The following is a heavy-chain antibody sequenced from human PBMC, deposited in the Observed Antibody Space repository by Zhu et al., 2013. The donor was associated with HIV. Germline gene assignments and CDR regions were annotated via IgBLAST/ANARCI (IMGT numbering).Heavy chain of an antibody. CDR2: ISAYNGNT. V-gene: IGHV1-18*04. D-gene: IGHD3-9*01. CDR3: ARDIRGEKSSITIFWPHYYYGMDV. J-gene: IGHJ6*02. Sequence: QVQLVQSGAEVKKPGASVKVSCKASGYTFTSYGISWVRQAPGQGLEWMGWISAYNGNTNYAQKLQGRVTMTTDTSTSTAYMELRSLRSDDTAVYYCARDIRGEKSSITIFWPHYYYGMDVWGQGTTVTVSS. CDR1: GYTFTSYG.